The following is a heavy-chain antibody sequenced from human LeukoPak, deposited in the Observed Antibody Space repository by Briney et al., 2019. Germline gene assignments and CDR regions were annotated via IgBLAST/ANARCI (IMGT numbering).Heavy chain of an antibody. CDR1: GFTFDDYA. CDR2: ISWDGDRT. Sequence: QSGGSLRLSCAASGFTFDDYAIHWVRQAPGKGLEWVSLISWDGDRTYYADSVKGRFTISRDNSKNSLYLQMNSLRAEDTALYYCAKGGGFLESHMDVWGKGTSVTVSS. D-gene: IGHD3-3*01. J-gene: IGHJ6*03. V-gene: IGHV3-43D*03. CDR3: AKGGGFLESHMDV.